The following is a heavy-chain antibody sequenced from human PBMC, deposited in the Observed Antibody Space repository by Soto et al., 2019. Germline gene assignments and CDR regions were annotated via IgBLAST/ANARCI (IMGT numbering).Heavy chain of an antibody. Sequence: SVKVSCKASGGTFSSYAISWVRQAPGQGLEWMGGIIPIFGTANYAKKLQGRVTITADKSTSTAYMELSSLRSEYTAVYYCATDVDYDILTGYNYYSGMDVWG. CDR3: ATDVDYDILTGYNYYSGMDV. CDR1: GGTFSSYA. J-gene: IGHJ6*02. D-gene: IGHD3-9*01. V-gene: IGHV1-69*06. CDR2: IIPIFGTA.